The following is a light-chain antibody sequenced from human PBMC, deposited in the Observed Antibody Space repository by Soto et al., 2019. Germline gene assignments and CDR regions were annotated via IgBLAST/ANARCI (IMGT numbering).Light chain of an antibody. J-gene: IGLJ1*01. CDR1: SSDVGGYNY. Sequence: QSVLTQPASVSGSHGQSITISCTGTSSDVGGYNYVSWYQQHPGKAPKLMIYDVSNRPSGVSNRFSGSKSGNTASLTISGLQAEDEADYYCSSYTSSSSSRVFGTGTKVTVL. V-gene: IGLV2-14*01. CDR2: DVS. CDR3: SSYTSSSSSRV.